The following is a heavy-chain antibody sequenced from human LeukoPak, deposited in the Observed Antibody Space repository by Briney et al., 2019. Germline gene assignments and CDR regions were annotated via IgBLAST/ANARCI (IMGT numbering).Heavy chain of an antibody. CDR2: IYYSGST. J-gene: IGHJ4*02. Sequence: SETLSLTCTVSGGSISSYYWSWIRQPPGKGLEWIGYIYYSGSTNYNPSLKSRVTISVDTSKNRFSLKLSSVTAADTAVYYCARCRRLGAGFDYWGQGTLVTVSS. D-gene: IGHD6-19*01. V-gene: IGHV4-59*01. CDR3: ARCRRLGAGFDY. CDR1: GGSISSYY.